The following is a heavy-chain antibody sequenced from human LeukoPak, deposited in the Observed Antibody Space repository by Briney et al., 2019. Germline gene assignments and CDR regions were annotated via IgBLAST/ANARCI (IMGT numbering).Heavy chain of an antibody. CDR2: IYTSGST. CDR3: ARGNYRIRYFDLDYYYYGMDV. Sequence: SETLSLTCTVSGGSISSYYWSWIRQPAGKGLEWIGRIYTSGSTNYNPSLKSRVTMSVDTSKNQFSLKLSSVTAADTAVYYCARGNYRIRYFDLDYYYYGMDVWGQGTTVTVSS. J-gene: IGHJ6*02. CDR1: GGSISSYY. D-gene: IGHD3-9*01. V-gene: IGHV4-4*07.